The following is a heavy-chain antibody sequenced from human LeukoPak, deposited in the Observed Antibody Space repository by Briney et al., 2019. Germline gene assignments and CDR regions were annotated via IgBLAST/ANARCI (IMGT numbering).Heavy chain of an antibody. CDR1: GGSIGSYY. Sequence: PSETLSLTCTVSGGSIGSYYWSWIRKPPGKGLEWIGYIYYSGSTNYNPSLKSRVTISVDTSKNQFSLKLSSVTAADTAVYYCARDLSSSSGGFDYWGQGTLVTVSS. V-gene: IGHV4-59*01. D-gene: IGHD6-6*01. J-gene: IGHJ4*02. CDR2: IYYSGST. CDR3: ARDLSSSSGGFDY.